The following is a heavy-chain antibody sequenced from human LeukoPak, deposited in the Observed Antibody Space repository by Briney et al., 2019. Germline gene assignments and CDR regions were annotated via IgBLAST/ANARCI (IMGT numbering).Heavy chain of an antibody. J-gene: IGHJ4*02. Sequence: GGSLRLSCVASGFIFSHHGMNWVRQAPGKGLEWVSGLTSRSSTYYADAVKGRFTISRDNSKNTMYLQMNSLRVEDTAVYYCAKDGEWGQFDNWGQGTLVTVSS. V-gene: IGHV3-23*01. D-gene: IGHD3-10*01. CDR2: LTSRSST. CDR3: AKDGEWGQFDN. CDR1: GFIFSHHG.